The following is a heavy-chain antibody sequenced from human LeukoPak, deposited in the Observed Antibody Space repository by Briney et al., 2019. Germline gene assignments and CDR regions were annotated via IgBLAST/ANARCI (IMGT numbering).Heavy chain of an antibody. D-gene: IGHD3-3*01. V-gene: IGHV1-46*01. Sequence: ASVTVSCTASGYTFTSYYMHWVRQAPGQGLEWMGIINPSGGSTSYAQKFQGRVTITRDTSTSTVYMELSSLRSEDTAVYYCARDQGGVNWFDPWGQGTLVTVSS. CDR3: ARDQGGVNWFDP. CDR1: GYTFTSYY. CDR2: INPSGGST. J-gene: IGHJ5*02.